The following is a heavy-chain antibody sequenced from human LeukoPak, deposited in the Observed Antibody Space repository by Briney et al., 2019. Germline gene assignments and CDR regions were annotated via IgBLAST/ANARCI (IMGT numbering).Heavy chain of an antibody. CDR1: GYTFTSYG. CDR3: ARAVPGYYYDSSGYKLDY. V-gene: IGHV1-18*01. J-gene: IGHJ4*02. D-gene: IGHD3-22*01. Sequence: ASVKVSCKASGYTFTSYGISWVRQAPGQGLEWMGWISAYNGNTNYAQKPQGRVTMTTDTSTSTAYMELRSLRSDDTAVYYCARAVPGYYYDSSGYKLDYWGQGTLVTVSS. CDR2: ISAYNGNT.